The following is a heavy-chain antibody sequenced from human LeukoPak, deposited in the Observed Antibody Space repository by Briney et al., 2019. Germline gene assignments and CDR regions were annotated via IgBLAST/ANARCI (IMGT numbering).Heavy chain of an antibody. CDR3: ARGRVPYSSSWYGNY. D-gene: IGHD6-13*01. V-gene: IGHV1-18*01. Sequence: ASVKVSCKASGYTFTSYGISWVRQAPGQGLEWMGWISAYNGNTNYAQKLQGRVTMTTDTSTSTAYMELRSLRSDDTAVYYCARGRVPYSSSWYGNYWGQGTLVTVSS. J-gene: IGHJ4*02. CDR2: ISAYNGNT. CDR1: GYTFTSYG.